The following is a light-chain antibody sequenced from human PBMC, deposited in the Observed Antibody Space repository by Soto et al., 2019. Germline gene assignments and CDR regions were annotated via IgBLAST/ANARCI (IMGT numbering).Light chain of an antibody. CDR3: QQYGSSQFT. CDR2: GPS. J-gene: IGKJ3*01. V-gene: IGKV3-20*01. CDR1: QSVSSSY. Sequence: EIVLTQSPGTLSLSPGERATLSCRASQSVSSSYLAWYQQKPGQAPRLLIYGPSSRATGIPDRFSGSGSGTAFTLTISRLEPEDFAVYYCQQYGSSQFTFGPGTKVDIK.